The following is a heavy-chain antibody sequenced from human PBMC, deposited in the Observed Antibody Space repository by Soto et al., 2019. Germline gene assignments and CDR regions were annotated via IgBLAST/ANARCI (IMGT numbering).Heavy chain of an antibody. CDR1: GYTFTTYG. Sequence: QIQLVQSGPEVKKPGASVKVSCKASGYTFTTYGISWVRQAPGQGLEWMGWISGYNGQTNYAQKFRGRVTITTDTATGTDYMEMRSLRSDDTATYYCARDGRKELWVEVLNAMDVWGQGTTVTVSS. CDR2: ISGYNGQT. V-gene: IGHV1-18*01. D-gene: IGHD5-18*01. CDR3: ARDGRKELWVEVLNAMDV. J-gene: IGHJ6*02.